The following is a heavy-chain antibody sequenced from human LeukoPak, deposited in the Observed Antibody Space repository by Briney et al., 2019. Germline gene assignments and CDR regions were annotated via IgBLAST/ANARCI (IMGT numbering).Heavy chain of an antibody. V-gene: IGHV3-7*01. CDR2: IKQDGSEK. D-gene: IGHD3-22*01. CDR1: GFTFSSYW. Sequence: GGSLRLSCAASGFTFSSYWMSWVRQAPGKGLEWVANIKQDGSEKYYVDSVKGRFTISRDNAKNSLYLQMNSLRAEDTAVYYCARGTSRYYDSSGYQIDYWGQGTLVTVSS. J-gene: IGHJ4*02. CDR3: ARGTSRYYDSSGYQIDY.